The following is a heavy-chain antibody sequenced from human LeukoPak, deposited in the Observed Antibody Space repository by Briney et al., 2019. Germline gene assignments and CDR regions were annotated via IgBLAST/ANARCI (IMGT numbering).Heavy chain of an antibody. CDR1: GFTFSSYE. Sequence: SGGSLRLSCAASGFTFSSYEMNWVRQAPGKGLEWVSYISSSGSTIYYADSVKGRFTISGDNAKNSLYLQMNSLRAEDTAVYYWARNVWFGEMDYWGQATLVTVSS. J-gene: IGHJ4*02. CDR2: ISSSGSTI. D-gene: IGHD3-10*01. V-gene: IGHV3-48*03. CDR3: ARNVWFGEMDY.